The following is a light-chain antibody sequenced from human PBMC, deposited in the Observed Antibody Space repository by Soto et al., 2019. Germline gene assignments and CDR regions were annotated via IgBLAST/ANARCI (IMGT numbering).Light chain of an antibody. CDR3: QQYETFSGT. J-gene: IGKJ1*01. V-gene: IGKV1-9*01. Sequence: DLGLTQSPSLLSASVLYTVTITCRASQGISSYLAWYQQKPGEAPKLLIYDASALPRGVPSRFSGSGSGTKFTLTIASLQPDDFATYYCQQYETFSGTFGPGTKVDI. CDR1: QGISSY. CDR2: DAS.